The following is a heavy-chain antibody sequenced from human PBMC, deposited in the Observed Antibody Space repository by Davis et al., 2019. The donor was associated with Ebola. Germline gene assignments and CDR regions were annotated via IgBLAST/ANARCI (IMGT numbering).Heavy chain of an antibody. J-gene: IGHJ4*02. Sequence: GESLKISCKGSGYTFSHYWVAWVRQMPGKGLEWMGTIYPGDSDTRYSPSFEGQVTISVDRSISTAYLQWSSLKASDTAMYYCAKQESLYGSSDYWGQGTLVTVSS. CDR1: GYTFSHYW. D-gene: IGHD3-22*01. CDR2: IYPGDSDT. V-gene: IGHV5-51*01. CDR3: AKQESLYGSSDY.